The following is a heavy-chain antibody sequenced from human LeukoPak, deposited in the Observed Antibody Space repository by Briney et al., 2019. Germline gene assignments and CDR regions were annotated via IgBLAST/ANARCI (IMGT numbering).Heavy chain of an antibody. CDR1: GFSLSPSGVG. Sequence: CGPTLVKPKETLTLPCTFSGFSLSPSGVGVGWIRQPPGKSLEWLALIYWDDDRRDSPSLKNRLNITKDTSRNQVVLTMANMDPLDTATYFCARRHPYLKGFDPWGQGTLVAVS. D-gene: IGHD3-16*01. V-gene: IGHV2-5*02. CDR2: IYWDDDR. CDR3: ARRHPYLKGFDP. J-gene: IGHJ5*02.